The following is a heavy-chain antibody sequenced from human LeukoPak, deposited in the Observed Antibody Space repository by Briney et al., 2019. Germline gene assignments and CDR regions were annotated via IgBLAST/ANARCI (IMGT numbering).Heavy chain of an antibody. Sequence: GGSLRLSCAASGFTFSSYGMHWVRQAPGKGLEWVSAISGSGGSTYYADSVKGRFTISRDNSKNTLYLQMNSLRAEDTAVYYCAKGSSGWTGGFDYWGQGTLVTVSS. J-gene: IGHJ4*02. CDR2: ISGSGGST. CDR3: AKGSSGWTGGFDY. CDR1: GFTFSSYG. V-gene: IGHV3-23*01. D-gene: IGHD6-19*01.